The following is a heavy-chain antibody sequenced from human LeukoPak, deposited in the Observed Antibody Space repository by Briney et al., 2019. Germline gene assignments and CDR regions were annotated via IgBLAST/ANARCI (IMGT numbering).Heavy chain of an antibody. CDR3: ASSIFGVVLGTKLDY. CDR1: GFTFSSYT. D-gene: IGHD3-3*01. Sequence: GGSLRLSCAASGFTFSSYTMHWVRQVPGKGLEWVAVISYDGSNKYYADSVKGRFTISRDNSKNTLFLQMSSLRPEDTALYYCASSIFGVVLGTKLDYWGQGTLVTVSS. V-gene: IGHV3-30*03. J-gene: IGHJ4*02. CDR2: ISYDGSNK.